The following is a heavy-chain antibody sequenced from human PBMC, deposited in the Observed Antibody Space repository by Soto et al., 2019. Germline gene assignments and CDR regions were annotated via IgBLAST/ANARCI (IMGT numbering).Heavy chain of an antibody. CDR1: GFTFSNYA. CDR3: AKDGTIGAADYFFDF. J-gene: IGHJ4*02. CDR2: IASDGKDK. V-gene: IGHV3-30*18. D-gene: IGHD6-13*01. Sequence: SGGSLRLSCAASGFTFSNYAIHWVRQAPGKGLEWVAVIASDGKDKRYVDSAKGRFTISRDNSKNTVYLQMDSLRGEDTAVYYCAKDGTIGAADYFFDFWGQGSLVTVSS.